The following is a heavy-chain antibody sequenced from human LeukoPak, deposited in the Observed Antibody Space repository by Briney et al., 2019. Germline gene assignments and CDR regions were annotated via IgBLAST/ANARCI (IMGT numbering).Heavy chain of an antibody. CDR1: GFTFSSFA. J-gene: IGHJ3*02. Sequence: GGSLRLSCAASGFTFSSFAMTWVRQAPGKGLEWVSGFDGNGPNTYYADSVKGRFTISRDNSKNTLYLQMTSLRAEDTAVYYCAKDFAGGGGDSFDIWGQGTMVTVSS. CDR2: FDGNGPNT. V-gene: IGHV3-23*01. D-gene: IGHD3-10*01. CDR3: AKDFAGGGGDSFDI.